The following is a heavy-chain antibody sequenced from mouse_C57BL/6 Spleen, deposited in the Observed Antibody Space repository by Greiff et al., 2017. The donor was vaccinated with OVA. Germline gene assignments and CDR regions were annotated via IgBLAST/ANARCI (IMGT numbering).Heavy chain of an antibody. CDR2: IYPGDGDT. D-gene: IGHD1-1*01. CDR1: GYAFSSYW. CDR3: ARSASFTTVVARDFDY. Sequence: VQLQQSGAELVKPGASVKISCKASGYAFSSYWMNWVKQRPGKGLEWIGQIYPGDGDTNYNGKFKGKATLTADKSSSTAYMQLSSLTSEDSAVYFCARSASFTTVVARDFDYWGQGTTLTVSS. J-gene: IGHJ2*01. V-gene: IGHV1-80*01.